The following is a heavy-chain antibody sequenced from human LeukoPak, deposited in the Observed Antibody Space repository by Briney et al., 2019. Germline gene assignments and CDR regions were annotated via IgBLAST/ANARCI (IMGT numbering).Heavy chain of an antibody. CDR2: IILILGIA. Sequence: SVKVSCKASGCTFSSYAISWVRQAPAQGLEWMGSIILILGIANYAQKFQGRVTITADKSTSTAYMELSSLRSEDTAVYYCASLMEPTQANWFDPWGQGTLVTVSS. J-gene: IGHJ5*02. CDR3: ASLMEPTQANWFDP. CDR1: GCTFSSYA. V-gene: IGHV1-69*04. D-gene: IGHD2-8*01.